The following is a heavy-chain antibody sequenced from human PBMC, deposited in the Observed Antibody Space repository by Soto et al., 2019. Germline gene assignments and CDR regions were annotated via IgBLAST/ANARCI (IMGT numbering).Heavy chain of an antibody. V-gene: IGHV4-59*08. CDR3: ARGNVGLRYLDSLS. D-gene: IGHD3-9*01. J-gene: IGHJ5*02. CDR1: GGSISSYY. Sequence: SETLSLTCTVSGGSISSYYWSWIRQPPGKGLEWIGYIYYSGDTNYNPSLKERVTISVDRSRNQFSLKLNSVTAADTAVYFCARGNVGLRYLDSLSWGKGTLVTVSS. CDR2: IYYSGDT.